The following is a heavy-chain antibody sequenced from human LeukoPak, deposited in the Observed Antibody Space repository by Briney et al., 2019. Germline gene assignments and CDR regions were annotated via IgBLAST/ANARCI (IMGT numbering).Heavy chain of an antibody. J-gene: IGHJ4*02. CDR1: GFTFSSYW. CDR3: ARGFRDY. D-gene: IGHD3-10*01. V-gene: IGHV3-74*01. Sequence: GGSLRLSCGASGFTFSSYWMHWVRQAPGEGLEWVARINSDGSDTGYADSVKGRVTVARDNAENTLYLHMNSLRAEDTAVYYCARGFRDYWGQGTLVAVSS. CDR2: INSDGSDT.